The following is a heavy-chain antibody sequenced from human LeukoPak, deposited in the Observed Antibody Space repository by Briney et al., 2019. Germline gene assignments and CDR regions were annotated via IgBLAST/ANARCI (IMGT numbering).Heavy chain of an antibody. CDR2: INHSGST. D-gene: IGHD3-10*01. V-gene: IGHV4-34*01. CDR3: PSLINGDWFDP. J-gene: IGHJ5*02. Sequence: SETLSLTCAVYGGSFSGYYWSWIRQPPGKWLDLIGEINHSGSTNYNPSLKRRVTRSVDTSKNEFSLKLRPVTDADTAVYYCPSLINGDWFDPWGQGTLVTVSS. CDR1: GGSFSGYY.